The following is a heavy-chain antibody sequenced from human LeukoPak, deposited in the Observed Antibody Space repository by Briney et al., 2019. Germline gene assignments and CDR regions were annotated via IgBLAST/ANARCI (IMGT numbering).Heavy chain of an antibody. CDR3: ARVGGEGSYYYYYYMDV. D-gene: IGHD3-16*01. Sequence: SETLSLTCTVSGYSISSGYYWGWIRQPPGKGLEWIGSIYHSGSTYYNPSLKSRVTISVDTSKNQFSLKLSSVTAADTAVYYCARVGGEGSYYYYYYMDVWGKGTTVTVSS. J-gene: IGHJ6*03. V-gene: IGHV4-38-2*02. CDR2: IYHSGST. CDR1: GYSISSGYY.